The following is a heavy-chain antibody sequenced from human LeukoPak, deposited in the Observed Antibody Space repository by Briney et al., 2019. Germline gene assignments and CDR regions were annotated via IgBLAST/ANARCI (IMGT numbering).Heavy chain of an antibody. CDR3: ARVRSYSSSWVDY. V-gene: IGHV1-2*02. D-gene: IGHD6-13*01. CDR2: INPNSGGT. J-gene: IGHJ4*02. CDR1: GYTFTGYY. Sequence: ASVKVSCKASGYTFTGYYMHWVRQAPGQGLEWMGWINPNSGGTNYAQKFRGRVTMTRDTSISTAYMELSRLRSDDTAVYYCARVRSYSSSWVDYWGQGTLVTVSS.